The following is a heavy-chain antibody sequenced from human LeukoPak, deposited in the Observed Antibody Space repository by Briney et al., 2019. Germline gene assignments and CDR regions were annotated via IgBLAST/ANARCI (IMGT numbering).Heavy chain of an antibody. Sequence: SETLSLTCTVSGGSISSSSYYWGWIRQPPGKGLEWIGSIYYSGSTHYNPSLKSRVTISVDTSKNQFSLKLSSVTAADTAVYYCARDRESIAARRDAFDIWGQGTMVTVSS. CDR2: IYYSGST. D-gene: IGHD6-6*01. V-gene: IGHV4-39*07. CDR1: GGSISSSSYY. CDR3: ARDRESIAARRDAFDI. J-gene: IGHJ3*02.